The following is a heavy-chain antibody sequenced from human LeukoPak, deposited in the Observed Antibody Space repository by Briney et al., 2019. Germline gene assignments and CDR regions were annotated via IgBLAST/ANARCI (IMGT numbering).Heavy chain of an antibody. CDR2: ISGSGGST. Sequence: GGSLRLSCAASGFTFSSYAMSWVRQAPGKGVEWVSAISGSGGSTYYADSVKGRFTISRDSSKNTLYLQMNSLRAEDTAVYYCARLKLLWSNYFDYWGQGTLVTVSS. J-gene: IGHJ4*02. CDR1: GFTFSSYA. CDR3: ARLKLLWSNYFDY. V-gene: IGHV3-23*01. D-gene: IGHD2-2*01.